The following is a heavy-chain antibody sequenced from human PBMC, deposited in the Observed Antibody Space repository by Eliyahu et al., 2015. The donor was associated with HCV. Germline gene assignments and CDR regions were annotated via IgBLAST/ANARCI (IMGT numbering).Heavy chain of an antibody. Sequence: QVTLRESGPALVKPTQTLTLTCTFSGFSLSTSGMCVSWIRQPPGKALEWLARIDWDDDKYYSTSLKTRLTISKDTSKNQVVLTMTNMDPVDTATYYCARIRRDFWSGSNYYYYGMDVWGQGTTVTVSS. D-gene: IGHD3-3*01. CDR2: IDWDDDK. CDR1: GFSLSTSGMC. V-gene: IGHV2-70*15. CDR3: ARIRRDFWSGSNYYYYGMDV. J-gene: IGHJ6*02.